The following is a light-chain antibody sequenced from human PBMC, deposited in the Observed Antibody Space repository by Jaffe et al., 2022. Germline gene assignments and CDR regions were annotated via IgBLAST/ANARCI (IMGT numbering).Light chain of an antibody. Sequence: QPVLTQPPSASASLGASVTLTCTLSSGYSNYKVDWYQQRPGKGPRFVMRVGTGEIVGSKGDGIPDRFSVLGSGLNRYLTIKNIQEEDESDYHCGADHGSGNNFVWVFGGGTKLTVL. CDR1: SGYSNYK. J-gene: IGLJ3*02. CDR2: VGTGEIVG. CDR3: GADHGSGNNFVWV. V-gene: IGLV9-49*01.